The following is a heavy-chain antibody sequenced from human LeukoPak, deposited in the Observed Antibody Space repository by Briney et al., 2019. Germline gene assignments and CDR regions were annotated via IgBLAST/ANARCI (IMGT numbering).Heavy chain of an antibody. J-gene: IGHJ4*02. CDR1: GGSFSGYY. V-gene: IGHV4-34*01. D-gene: IGHD6-13*01. Sequence: SETLSLTCAVYGGSFSGYYWSWIRQPPGKGLEWIGEINHSGSTNYNPSLKSRVTISVDTSKNQFSLKLSSVTAADTAVYYCARHSSPGYSSTKFDYWGQGTLVTVSS. CDR2: INHSGST. CDR3: ARHSSPGYSSTKFDY.